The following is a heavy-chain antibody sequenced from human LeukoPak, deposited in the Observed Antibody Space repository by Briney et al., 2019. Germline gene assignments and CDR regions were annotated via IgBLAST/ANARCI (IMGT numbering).Heavy chain of an antibody. V-gene: IGHV1-69*06. D-gene: IGHD2-2*02. CDR2: IIPMFTTP. CDR3: AYSVSAAINNFFDP. CDR1: GGTFSTAA. Sequence: SVKVSCKTSGGTFSTAAISWFRQAPGQGLEWMARIIPMFTTPDYAYKFLDRVTITADKSTSTAYMERTPLTSDDTAVYFCAYSVSAAINNFFDPWGQGTLVTVSS. J-gene: IGHJ5*02.